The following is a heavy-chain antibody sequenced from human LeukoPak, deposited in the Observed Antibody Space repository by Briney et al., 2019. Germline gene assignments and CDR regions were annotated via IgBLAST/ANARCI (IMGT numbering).Heavy chain of an antibody. Sequence: ASVKVSCKASGYTFTSYGIIWVRQAPGQGLEWMGWFSTDNGNTHYTQKFQGRVTLTTDTSTYTAYMELRSLTSDDTAVYYCARASDCSSTSCQGYYYYGMDVWGKGTTVTVSS. CDR1: GYTFTSYG. J-gene: IGHJ6*04. D-gene: IGHD2-2*01. V-gene: IGHV1-18*04. CDR2: FSTDNGNT. CDR3: ARASDCSSTSCQGYYYYGMDV.